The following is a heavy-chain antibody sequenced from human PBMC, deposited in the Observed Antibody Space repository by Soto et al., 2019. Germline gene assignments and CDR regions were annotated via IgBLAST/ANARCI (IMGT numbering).Heavy chain of an antibody. CDR2: IQASGST. J-gene: IGHJ4*02. CDR3: MRTNSRGHWAAWY. D-gene: IGHD3-22*01. V-gene: IGHV4-61*01. CDR1: GDSVSSGNYY. Sequence: PSETLSLTCTVSGDSVSSGNYYWSWIRQPPGKGLEWIGYIQASGSTNYNPSLKSRVYISVDTSKNQFSLMLTSVTAADTAIYYCMRTNSRGHWAAWYWGQGTLVTVSS.